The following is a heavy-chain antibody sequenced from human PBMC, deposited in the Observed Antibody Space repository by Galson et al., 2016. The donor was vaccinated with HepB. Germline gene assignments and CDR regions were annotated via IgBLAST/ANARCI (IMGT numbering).Heavy chain of an antibody. D-gene: IGHD2-2*01. J-gene: IGHJ3*02. CDR1: GFTFSNYA. CDR2: IKQDGSEK. V-gene: IGHV3-7*03. CDR3: ARERFCSSATCYVGDAFHI. Sequence: LRLSCAAFGFTFSNYAMSWVRQPPGKGLEWVAGIKQDGSEKYYVDSVKGRFTISRDNAKNSLYVQMDSLRAEDTAVYFCARERFCSSATCYVGDAFHIGGQGTMVTVSS.